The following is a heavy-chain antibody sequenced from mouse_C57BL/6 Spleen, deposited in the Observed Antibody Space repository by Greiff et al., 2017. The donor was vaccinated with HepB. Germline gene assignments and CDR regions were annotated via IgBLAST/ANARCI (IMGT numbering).Heavy chain of an antibody. CDR3: ARRSGGYWYFDV. Sequence: VQLQQPGAELVRPGTSVKLSCKASGYTFTSYWMHWVKQRPGQGLEWIGVIDPSDSYTNYNQKFKGKATLTVDTSSSTAYMQLSSLTSEDSAVYYCARRSGGYWYFDVWGTGTTVTVSS. J-gene: IGHJ1*03. CDR1: GYTFTSYW. D-gene: IGHD4-1*01. CDR2: IDPSDSYT. V-gene: IGHV1-59*01.